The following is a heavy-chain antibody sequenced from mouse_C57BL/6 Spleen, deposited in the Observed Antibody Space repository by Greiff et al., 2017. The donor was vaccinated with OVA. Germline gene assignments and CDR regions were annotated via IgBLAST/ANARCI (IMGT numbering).Heavy chain of an antibody. Sequence: VQLQQPGAELVMPGASVKLSCKASGYTFTSYWMHWVKQRPGQGLEWIGEIDPSDSYTNYNQKFKGKSTLTVDKSSSTAYMQLSSLTSEDSAVYYCARRYGNYETWFAYWGQGTLVTVSA. CDR2: IDPSDSYT. J-gene: IGHJ3*01. V-gene: IGHV1-69*01. D-gene: IGHD2-10*02. CDR3: ARRYGNYETWFAY. CDR1: GYTFTSYW.